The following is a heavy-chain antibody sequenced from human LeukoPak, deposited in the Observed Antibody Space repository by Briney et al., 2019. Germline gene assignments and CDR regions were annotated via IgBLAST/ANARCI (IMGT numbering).Heavy chain of an antibody. J-gene: IGHJ5*02. CDR3: ARDPTTYYYDSSLGFDP. CDR1: GGSISSGSYY. D-gene: IGHD3-22*01. V-gene: IGHV4-61*02. Sequence: SETLSLTCTVSGGSISSGSYYWSWIRQPAGKGLEWIGRIYTSGSTNYNPSLKSRVTISVDTSKNQFSLKLSSVTAADTAVYYCARDPTTYYYDSSLGFDPWGQGTLVTVSS. CDR2: IYTSGST.